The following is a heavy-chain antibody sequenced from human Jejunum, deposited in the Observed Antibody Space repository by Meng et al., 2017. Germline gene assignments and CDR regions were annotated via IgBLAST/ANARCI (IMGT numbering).Heavy chain of an antibody. CDR3: ARELISYAFDY. J-gene: IGHJ4*02. V-gene: IGHV1-2*06. CDR2: INTRTGGT. D-gene: IGHD1-26*01. Sequence: QVRVVQLAAGVKELGASVKVSFKASGYTFTDYYLYWVRQAPGQGLEWMGRINTRTGGTIYTQKFYGRVTMTRDTSISTAYMELSRLRSDDTAVYYCARELISYAFDYWGQGSLVTVSS. CDR1: GYTFTDYY.